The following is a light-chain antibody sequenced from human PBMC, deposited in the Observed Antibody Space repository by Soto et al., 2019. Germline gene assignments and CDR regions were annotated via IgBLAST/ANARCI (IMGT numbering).Light chain of an antibody. CDR1: SSDVGGYNL. V-gene: IGLV2-11*02. J-gene: IGLJ1*01. Sequence: QSALTQPRSVSGSPRQSVTISCTGTSSDVGGYNLVSWYQQHPGKVPKLMVFDVNKRPSGVPDRFSGSKSGNTASLTISGLQAEDEADFYCCSYAGGSSPYVFGTGTKLTVL. CDR2: DVN. CDR3: CSYAGGSSPYV.